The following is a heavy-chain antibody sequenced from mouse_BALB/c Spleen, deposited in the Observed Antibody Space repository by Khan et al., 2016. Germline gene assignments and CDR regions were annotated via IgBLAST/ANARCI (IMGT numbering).Heavy chain of an antibody. J-gene: IGHJ1*01. Sequence: QIQLVQSGPELKKPGETVKISCKASGYTFTNSGMNWVKQAPGKGLKWMGWMNTYTGEPTYADYFKGRLAFSLTPSPRHAYLQINNLKNEDTATYFCARDYNYDWDRYFAVWGAGTTATVSS. CDR1: GYTFTNSG. D-gene: IGHD2-12*01. V-gene: IGHV9-3-1*01. CDR2: MNTYTGEP. CDR3: ARDYNYDWDRYFAV.